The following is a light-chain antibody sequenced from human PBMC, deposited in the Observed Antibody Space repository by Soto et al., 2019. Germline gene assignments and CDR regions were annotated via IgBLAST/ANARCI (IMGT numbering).Light chain of an antibody. Sequence: IQMTQSPSTLSASVGDRVIITCRASQSVSSWLAWYQHKPGKAPNLLIYKASRLASGVPSRFSGSGSGTDFTFTISSLQPEDIATYYCQQYDNLPPYTFGQGTKLEIK. CDR2: KAS. J-gene: IGKJ2*01. CDR3: QQYDNLPPYT. CDR1: QSVSSW. V-gene: IGKV1-5*03.